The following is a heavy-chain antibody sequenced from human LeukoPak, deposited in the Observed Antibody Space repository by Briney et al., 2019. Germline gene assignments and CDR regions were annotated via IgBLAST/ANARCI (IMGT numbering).Heavy chain of an antibody. J-gene: IGHJ1*01. CDR2: ISSSSSYI. D-gene: IGHD3-22*01. V-gene: IGHV3-21*01. CDR3: ARDQGYYDSSGYPN. CDR1: GFTFSSYS. Sequence: GGSLRLSCAASGFTFSSYSMNWVRQAPGKGLEWVSSISSSSSYIYYADSVKGRFTISRDNAKNSLYLQMNSLRAEDTAVYYCARDQGYYDSSGYPNWGQGTLVTVSS.